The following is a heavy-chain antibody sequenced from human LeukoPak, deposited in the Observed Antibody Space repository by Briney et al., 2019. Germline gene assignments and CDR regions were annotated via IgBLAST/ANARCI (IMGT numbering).Heavy chain of an antibody. CDR3: VRGSPVWAN. CDR1: GFTFSRYS. V-gene: IGHV3-21*01. D-gene: IGHD1-26*01. Sequence: GGSLRLSCAGSGFTFSRYSMNWFRQAPGKGLERVSSISSRSTNIFYADSVKGRFTISRDNAKNSLYLQMNSLGAEDTAFYYCVRGSPVWANWGQGTLVTVSS. CDR2: ISSRSTNI. J-gene: IGHJ4*02.